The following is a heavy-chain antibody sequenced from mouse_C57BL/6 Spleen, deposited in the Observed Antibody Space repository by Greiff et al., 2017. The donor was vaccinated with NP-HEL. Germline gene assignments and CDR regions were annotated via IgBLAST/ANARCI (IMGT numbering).Heavy chain of an antibody. V-gene: IGHV1-85*01. CDR1: GYTFTSYD. J-gene: IGHJ2*01. D-gene: IGHD2-3*01. CDR2: IYPRDGST. Sequence: QVQLKESGPELVKPGASVKLSCKASGYTFTSYDINWVKQRPGQGLEWIGWIYPRDGSTKYNETLKGKATLTVATSSSTAYMELHSLTSEDSAVYFCARWVYGDDGDYSYYFDYWGQGTTLTVSS. CDR3: ARWVYGDDGDYSYYFDY.